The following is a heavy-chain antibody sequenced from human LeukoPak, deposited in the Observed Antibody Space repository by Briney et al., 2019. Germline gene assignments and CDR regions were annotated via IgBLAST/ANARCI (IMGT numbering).Heavy chain of an antibody. D-gene: IGHD6-19*01. CDR3: SRVGSSGWPNNFDS. Sequence: GGSLRLSCAASGFTFSTYDMHWVRQATGKGLEWVSVIGTSGDTYYAGSVKSRFTISRENAKNSLYLQMNSLTAGDTAVYYCSRVGSSGWPNNFDSWGQGTLVTVSS. CDR1: GFTFSTYD. V-gene: IGHV3-13*04. CDR2: IGTSGDT. J-gene: IGHJ4*02.